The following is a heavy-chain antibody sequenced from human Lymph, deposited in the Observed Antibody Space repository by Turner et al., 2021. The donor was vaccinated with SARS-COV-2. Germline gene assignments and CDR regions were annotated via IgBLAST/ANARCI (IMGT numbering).Heavy chain of an antibody. CDR1: GYTLTELS. Sequence: QVQLVQSGAEVNKPGASVKLSCKASGYTLTELSMHWGRQAPGRGLEWMGGFDPEDGKTIYAQKFQGRVTMTADTSTDTAYMELTSLRSEDTAVYYCATVRSGSWPHYYYYTMDVWGQGTTVTVSS. V-gene: IGHV1-24*01. J-gene: IGHJ6*02. D-gene: IGHD2-15*01. CDR2: FDPEDGKT. CDR3: ATVRSGSWPHYYYYTMDV.